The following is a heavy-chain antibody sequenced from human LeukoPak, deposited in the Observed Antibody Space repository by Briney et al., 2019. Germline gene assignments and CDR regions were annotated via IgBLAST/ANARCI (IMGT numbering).Heavy chain of an antibody. Sequence: GESLQISCSGSGYSFSTYWIGWVRQMPGKGLEWMGIIYPGDADTRYNPSFQGQVTISADKSFSTAYLQWSSLEALDTAMYYCARRGIAVAGTPAEYFQHWGQGTLVIVSS. CDR1: GYSFSTYW. V-gene: IGHV5-51*01. CDR3: ARRGIAVAGTPAEYFQH. J-gene: IGHJ1*01. D-gene: IGHD6-19*01. CDR2: IYPGDADT.